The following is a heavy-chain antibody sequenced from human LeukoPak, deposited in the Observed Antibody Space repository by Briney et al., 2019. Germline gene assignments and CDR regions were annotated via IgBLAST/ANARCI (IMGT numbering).Heavy chain of an antibody. CDR1: GGSISSYY. CDR2: IYYSGST. CDR3: ARVRGSYFYYFDY. J-gene: IGHJ4*02. D-gene: IGHD1-26*01. Sequence: SETLSLTCTVSGGSISSYYWSWIRQPPGKGLEWIGYIYYSGSTNYNPSLKSRVTISVDTSKNQFSLKLSSVAAADTAVYYCARVRGSYFYYFDYWGQGTLVTVSS. V-gene: IGHV4-59*01.